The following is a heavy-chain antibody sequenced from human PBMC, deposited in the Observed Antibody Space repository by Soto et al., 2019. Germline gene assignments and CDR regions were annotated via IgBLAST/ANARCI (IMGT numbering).Heavy chain of an antibody. CDR1: GGTFSSYA. D-gene: IGHD6-6*01. CDR2: IIPIFGTA. J-gene: IGHJ6*01. Sequence: GASVNVSFKASGGTFSSYAISWVRPAPGQWREWMGGIIPIFGTANYAQKFKGRVTITADESTSTAYMELSSLRSEDTAVYYCGRVRAPEYIRSHPEDVGGQGTTVTVAS. CDR3: GRVRAPEYIRSHPEDV. V-gene: IGHV1-69*01.